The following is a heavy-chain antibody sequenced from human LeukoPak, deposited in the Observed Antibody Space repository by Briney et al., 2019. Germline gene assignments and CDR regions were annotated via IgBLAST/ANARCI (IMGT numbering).Heavy chain of an antibody. CDR1: GGSISSSY. V-gene: IGHV4-59*08. CDR3: ARQGQFSGIAVTGIDY. J-gene: IGHJ4*02. D-gene: IGHD6-19*01. Sequence: PSETLSLTCTVSGGSISSSYWSWIRQPPGKGLEWIGYIYYSGSTDYNPSLKSRVTISVDTSKNQFSLKLSSVIAADTAVYYCARQGQFSGIAVTGIDYWGQGTLVTVSS. CDR2: IYYSGST.